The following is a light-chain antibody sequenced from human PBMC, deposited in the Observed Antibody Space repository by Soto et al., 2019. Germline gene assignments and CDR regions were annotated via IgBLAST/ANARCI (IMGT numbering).Light chain of an antibody. J-gene: IGKJ5*01. CDR1: HIRQHSNGYYY. V-gene: IGKV2-28*01. CDR3: MQALQTIT. Sequence: DIVLTQSPLSLPVTPGEPASISCRSIHIRQHSNGYYYVDWYLQKPGQSPQLLIYLGSNRASGVPDRFSGSGSGTDFTLKISRVEAEDVGVYYCMQALQTITFGQGTRLEIK. CDR2: LGS.